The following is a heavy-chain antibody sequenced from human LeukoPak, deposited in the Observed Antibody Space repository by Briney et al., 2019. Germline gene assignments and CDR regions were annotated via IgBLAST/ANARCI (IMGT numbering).Heavy chain of an antibody. Sequence: GGSLRLSCAASGFTFSSYAMSWVRQAPGKGLEWVSAISGSGGSTYYADSVKGRFTISRDNSKNTLYLQMNSLRAEDTAVYYCARETRDSSGWYWASGTANWFDPWGQGTLVTVSS. CDR3: ARETRDSSGWYWASGTANWFDP. V-gene: IGHV3-23*01. J-gene: IGHJ5*02. D-gene: IGHD6-19*01. CDR2: ISGSGGST. CDR1: GFTFSSYA.